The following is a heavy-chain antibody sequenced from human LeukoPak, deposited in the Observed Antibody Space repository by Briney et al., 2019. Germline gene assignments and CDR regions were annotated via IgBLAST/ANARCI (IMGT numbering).Heavy chain of an antibody. CDR3: ASGGTYYYDNSAYFPYFDY. J-gene: IGHJ4*02. V-gene: IGHV1-69*05. CDR1: GGSFSSHA. CDR2: IIPMLTTA. D-gene: IGHD3-22*01. Sequence: SVKVSCKASGGSFSSHASSWVRQAPGQGLEGMGGIIPMLTTANYAEKFQGRVTITTDESTSTAYMEMSSLRSEDTAVYYCASGGTYYYDNSAYFPYFDYWGQGTLVTVSS.